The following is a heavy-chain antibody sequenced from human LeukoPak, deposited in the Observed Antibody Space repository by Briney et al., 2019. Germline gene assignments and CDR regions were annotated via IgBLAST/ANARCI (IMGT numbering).Heavy chain of an antibody. J-gene: IGHJ4*02. CDR2: IYYSGST. D-gene: IGHD3-22*01. V-gene: IGHV4-39*01. CDR3: ARSYDSSGYYYWGYYFDY. CDR1: GGSISSSSYY. Sequence: SETLSLTCTVSGGSISSSSYYWGWIRQPPGKGLEWIGSIYYSGSTYYDPSLKSRVTISVDTSKNQFSLKLSSVTAADTAVYYCARSYDSSGYYYWGYYFDYWGQGTLVTVSS.